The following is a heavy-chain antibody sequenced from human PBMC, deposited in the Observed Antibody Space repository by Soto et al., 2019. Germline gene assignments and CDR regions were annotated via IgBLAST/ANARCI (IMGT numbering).Heavy chain of an antibody. CDR1: GFTFSSYI. CDR3: ARDQPGYSYGYGLGY. Sequence: LRLSCAASGFTFSSYIMNWVRQAPGKGLEWVSSISSSSSYIYYADSVKGRFTISRDNAKNSLYLQMNSLRAEDTAVYYCARDQPGYSYGYGLGYWGQGTLVTVSS. J-gene: IGHJ4*02. CDR2: ISSSSSYI. D-gene: IGHD5-18*01. V-gene: IGHV3-21*01.